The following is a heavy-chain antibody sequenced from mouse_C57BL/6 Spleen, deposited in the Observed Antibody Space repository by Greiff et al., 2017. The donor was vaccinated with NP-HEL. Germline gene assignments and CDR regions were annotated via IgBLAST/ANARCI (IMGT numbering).Heavy chain of an antibody. CDR2: IDPSDSYT. CDR3: ARYDYSSVDYFDY. CDR1: GYTFTSYW. D-gene: IGHD1-1*01. V-gene: IGHV1-50*01. J-gene: IGHJ2*01. Sequence: QVQLQQPGAELVKPGASVKLSCKASGYTFTSYWMQWVKQRPGQGLEWIGEIDPSDSYTNYNHKFKGKATLTVDTSSSTAYMQLSSLTSEDSAVYCSARYDYSSVDYFDYWGQGTTLTVSS.